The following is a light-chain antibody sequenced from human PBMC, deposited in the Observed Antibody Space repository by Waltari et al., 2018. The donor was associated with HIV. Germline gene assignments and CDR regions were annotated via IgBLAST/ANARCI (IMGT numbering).Light chain of an antibody. Sequence: QSALTQPVSVSRSPGQSITIPCSGTTSDVGGYFFVSWYQQHPGKTPKLIIYEVSNRPSGVPDRFSGSRSGTTASLSITGLQTEDEADYYCSSYTSSSTLVFGGGTKVTVL. CDR2: EVS. J-gene: IGLJ3*02. CDR3: SSYTSSSTLV. CDR1: TSDVGGYFF. V-gene: IGLV2-14*03.